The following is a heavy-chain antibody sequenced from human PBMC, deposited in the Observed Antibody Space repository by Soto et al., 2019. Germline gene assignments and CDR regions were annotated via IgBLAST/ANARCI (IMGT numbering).Heavy chain of an antibody. CDR1: VYSISSGYY. CDR3: ARDRIAVAVGSVDYYYGMDV. J-gene: IGHJ6*02. V-gene: IGHV4-38-2*02. Sequence: SETLSLTCFVSVYSISSGYYWGWIRQPPGKGLEWIGNIYHSGSTYYNPSLKSRVTISVDTSKSQFSLKLSSVTAADTAVYYCARDRIAVAVGSVDYYYGMDVSFLANTVTGSS. D-gene: IGHD6-19*01. CDR2: IYHSGST.